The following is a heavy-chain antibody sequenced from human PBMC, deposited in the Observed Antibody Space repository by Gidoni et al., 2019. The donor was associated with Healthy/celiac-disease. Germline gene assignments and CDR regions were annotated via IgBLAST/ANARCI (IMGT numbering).Heavy chain of an antibody. V-gene: IGHV3-30-3*01. D-gene: IGHD2-2*01. CDR3: ARGGPTSSTSCYD. CDR2: ISYDGSNK. Sequence: QVQLVESGGGVVHPGRSLRLSCAASGFTFSSYAMHWVRQAPGKGLEWVAVISYDGSNKYYADSVKGRFTISRDNSKNTLYLQMNSLRAEDTAVYYCARGGPTSSTSCYDWGQGTLVTVSS. J-gene: IGHJ4*02. CDR1: GFTFSSYA.